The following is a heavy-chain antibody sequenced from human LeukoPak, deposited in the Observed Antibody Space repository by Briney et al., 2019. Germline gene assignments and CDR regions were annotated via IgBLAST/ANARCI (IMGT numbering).Heavy chain of an antibody. CDR3: AREDTGGQWYFDH. CDR1: GITFNSHG. V-gene: IGHV3-30*03. D-gene: IGHD6-19*01. J-gene: IGHJ4*02. Sequence: GGSLSLSCVASGITFNSHGMRWVRQAPGKGLEWVAVIAADGGVKHYADSVKGRFNLSRDYTKNTLCLQMSSLRVEQTAVYYCAREDTGGQWYFDHCGQGTPVTVSS. CDR2: IAADGGVK.